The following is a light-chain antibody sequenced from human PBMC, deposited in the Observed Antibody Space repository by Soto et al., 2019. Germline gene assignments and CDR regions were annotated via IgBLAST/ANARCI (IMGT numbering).Light chain of an antibody. Sequence: EIVMTKSPATLSVSPGERATLSCRASQSVSSNFAWYQQKPVQAPRLLIYGASTRATGIPARFSGSGSGTEFTLTISSLQSEDFAVYYCQQYNNWPPWTFGQGTKVEI. V-gene: IGKV3-15*01. J-gene: IGKJ1*01. CDR2: GAS. CDR1: QSVSSN. CDR3: QQYNNWPPWT.